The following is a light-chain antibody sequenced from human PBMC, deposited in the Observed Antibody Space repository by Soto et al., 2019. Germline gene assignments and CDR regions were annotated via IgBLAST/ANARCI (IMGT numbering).Light chain of an antibody. J-gene: IGKJ4*01. Sequence: DIQMTQSPSTLSASVGDRVTITCRASQSISSWLAWYQQKPGKAPKLLIYKASSLESGVPSRFSGSGSGTGFTFTISSLQPEDIATYYCQQYDNLPLTFGGGTKVDIK. CDR1: QSISSW. V-gene: IGKV1-5*03. CDR3: QQYDNLPLT. CDR2: KAS.